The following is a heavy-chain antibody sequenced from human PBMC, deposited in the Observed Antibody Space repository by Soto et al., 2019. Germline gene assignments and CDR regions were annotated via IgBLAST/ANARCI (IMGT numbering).Heavy chain of an antibody. V-gene: IGHV3-48*01. CDR3: ARDVIAAVAA. Sequence: EVQLVESGGGLVQPGGSLRLSCAASGFTFSSYSMNWVRQAPGKGLEWVSYISSSSSTIYYADSVKGRFTISRDNAKNSLDLQMNSLRAEDTAVYYCARDVIAAVAAWGQGTLVTVSS. CDR2: ISSSSSTI. D-gene: IGHD6-6*01. J-gene: IGHJ5*02. CDR1: GFTFSSYS.